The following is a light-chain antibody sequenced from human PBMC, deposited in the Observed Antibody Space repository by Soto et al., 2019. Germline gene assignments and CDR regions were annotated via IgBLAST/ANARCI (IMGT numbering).Light chain of an antibody. J-gene: IGKJ1*01. V-gene: IGKV3-20*01. CDR1: QSVTSSY. CDR2: APS. CDR3: KQSGSSRT. Sequence: EVVMRQTPATLSVSPGEGATLSCRASQSVTSSYLAWYQQKPGQAPRLLIYAPSGRATGIPDRFSGSGSGTDSTLTIRRVDPEDFAVYYCKQSGSSRTFGQGTKVDI.